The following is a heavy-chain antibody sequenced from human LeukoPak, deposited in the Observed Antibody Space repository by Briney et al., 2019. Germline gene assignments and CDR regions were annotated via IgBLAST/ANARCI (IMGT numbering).Heavy chain of an antibody. J-gene: IGHJ4*02. V-gene: IGHV4-34*01. CDR2: INHSGST. D-gene: IGHD3-22*01. CDR1: GGSFSGYY. CDR3: ARDPSGYFNY. Sequence: PSETLSLTCAVYGGSFSGYYWSWIRQPPGKGLELIGEINHSGSTTYNPSLKSRVTISVDTSKNQFSLKLSSVTVADTAVYYCARDPSGYFNYWGQGTLATVSS.